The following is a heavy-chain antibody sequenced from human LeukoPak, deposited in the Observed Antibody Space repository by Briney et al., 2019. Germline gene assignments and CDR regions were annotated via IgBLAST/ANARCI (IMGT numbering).Heavy chain of an antibody. CDR1: GYTFTSYD. Sequence: ASVKVSCNASGYTFTSYDINRVRQATGQGLEWMGWMNPNSGNTGYAQKFQGRVTMTRNTSISTAYMELSSLRSEDTAVYYCALFNDYYYYYMDVWGKGTTVTVSS. CDR3: ALFNDYYYYYMDV. CDR2: MNPNSGNT. D-gene: IGHD2-8*01. J-gene: IGHJ6*03. V-gene: IGHV1-8*01.